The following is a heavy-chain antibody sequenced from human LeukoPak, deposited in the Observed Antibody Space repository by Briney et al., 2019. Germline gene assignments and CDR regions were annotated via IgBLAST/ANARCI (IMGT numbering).Heavy chain of an antibody. CDR3: AKGGATVIDY. CDR1: GFTFSNYW. Sequence: GGSLRLSCAASGFTFSNYWMHWVRQAPGKGLVWVSRINSDGSSTTSADSVKGRFTISRDNAKNTLYLQMNSLRAEDTAVHYCAKGGATVIDYWGQGTLVTVSS. CDR2: INSDGSST. J-gene: IGHJ4*02. D-gene: IGHD4-17*01. V-gene: IGHV3-74*01.